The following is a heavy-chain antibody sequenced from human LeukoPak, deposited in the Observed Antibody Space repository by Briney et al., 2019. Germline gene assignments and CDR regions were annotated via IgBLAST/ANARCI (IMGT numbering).Heavy chain of an antibody. Sequence: GGSLRLSCAASGFTFSCCAIHWVRQAPGRGLEWVAVISSDENTKFYADSVKGRFTVYRDNSKKTVWLQMNSLRAEDTAVYYCARGVFGESYYGMDVWGQGTTVTVSS. D-gene: IGHD3-10*02. CDR2: ISSDENTK. V-gene: IGHV3-30-3*01. CDR1: GFTFSCCA. CDR3: ARGVFGESYYGMDV. J-gene: IGHJ6*02.